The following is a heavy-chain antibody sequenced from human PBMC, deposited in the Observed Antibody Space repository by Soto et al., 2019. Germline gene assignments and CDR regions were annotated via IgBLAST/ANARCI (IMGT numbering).Heavy chain of an antibody. V-gene: IGHV3-23*01. D-gene: IGHD2-2*02. CDR1: GFTFSDYA. Sequence: EVQLLDSGGGLVQPGGSLRLSCTASGFTFSDYAMSWVRQPPGKGLEWVSVISAGGSTYYADSVKGRFTVSRANSKTTLYLQMNGLGAEDRAVYYWGNVPIWGSSTSCYREGLDYGGKGTLVTVSS. J-gene: IGHJ4*02. CDR3: GNVPIWGSSTSCYREGLDY. CDR2: ISAGGST.